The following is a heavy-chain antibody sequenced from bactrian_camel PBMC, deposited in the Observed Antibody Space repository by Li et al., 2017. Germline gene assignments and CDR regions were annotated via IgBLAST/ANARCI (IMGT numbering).Heavy chain of an antibody. D-gene: IGHD3*01. CDR3: AAEPCGSAY. V-gene: IGHV3-2*01. CDR2: IYSDGSNT. J-gene: IGHJ4*01. CDR1: GFTFSSYD. Sequence: QVQLVESGGGLVQPGGSLRLSCAVSGFTFSSYDMSWVRQVPGKGLEWVSSIYSDGSNTYYADSGKGRFTISRDYDKNTLNLQMTMNSLKIEDTAMYHCAAEPCGSAYWGQGTQVTVS.